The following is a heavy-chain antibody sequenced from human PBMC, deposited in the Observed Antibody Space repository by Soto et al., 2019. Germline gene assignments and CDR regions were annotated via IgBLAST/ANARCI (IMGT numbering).Heavy chain of an antibody. Sequence: SETLSLTCAVSGGSISSGGYSWSWIRQPPGKGLEWIGYIYHGGSTYYNPSLKSRVTISVDRSKNQFSLQLNSVAPEDTAVYYCARSQDRVLGYWGQGTLVTVSS. J-gene: IGHJ4*02. V-gene: IGHV4-30-2*01. CDR2: IYHGGST. CDR3: ARSQDRVLGY. CDR1: GGSISSGGYS.